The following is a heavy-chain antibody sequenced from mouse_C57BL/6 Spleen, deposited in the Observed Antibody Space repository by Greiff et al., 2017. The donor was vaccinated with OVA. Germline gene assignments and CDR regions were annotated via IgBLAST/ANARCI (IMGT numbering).Heavy chain of an antibody. CDR1: GYAFSSSW. CDR2: IYPGDGDT. D-gene: IGHD1-1*01. V-gene: IGHV1-82*01. J-gene: IGHJ2*01. CDR3: ARSIYYGSSYYFDY. Sequence: QVQLKQSGPELVKPGASVKISCKASGYAFSSSWLNWVKQRPGTGLEWIGRIYPGDGDTNYNGKFKGKATLTADKSSSTAYMQLSSLTSEDSAVYFCARSIYYGSSYYFDYWGQGTTLTVSS.